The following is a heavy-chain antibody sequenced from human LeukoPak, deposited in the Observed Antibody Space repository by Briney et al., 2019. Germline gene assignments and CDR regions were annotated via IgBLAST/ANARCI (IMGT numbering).Heavy chain of an antibody. CDR3: AKSASDDYGVSDAFDI. CDR1: GFTFDDYA. J-gene: IGHJ3*02. Sequence: GRSLRLSCAASGFTFDDYAMHWVRQAPGKGLEWVSGISWNSGSIGYADSVKGRFTISRDNAKNSLYLQMNSLRAEDTALYYCAKSASDDYGVSDAFDIWGQGTMVTVSS. CDR2: ISWNSGSI. V-gene: IGHV3-9*01. D-gene: IGHD4-17*01.